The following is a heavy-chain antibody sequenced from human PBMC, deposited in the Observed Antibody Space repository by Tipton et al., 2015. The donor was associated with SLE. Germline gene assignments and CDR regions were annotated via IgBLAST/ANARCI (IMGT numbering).Heavy chain of an antibody. V-gene: IGHV3-48*03. CDR3: ARDSLDYDYWSGYYDF. J-gene: IGHJ4*02. CDR1: GFSFSSYE. Sequence: GSLRLSCVVSGFSFSSYEMNWVRQAPGKGLEWLSYISSSGTSISYADSVKGRFTISRDNAKNSLYLQMNSLRVEDTAVYYCARDSLDYDYWSGYYDFWGQGTLVTVSS. D-gene: IGHD3-3*01. CDR2: ISSSGTSI.